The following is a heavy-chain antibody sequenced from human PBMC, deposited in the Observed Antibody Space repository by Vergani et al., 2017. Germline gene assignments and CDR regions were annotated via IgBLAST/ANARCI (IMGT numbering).Heavy chain of an antibody. V-gene: IGHV3-21*01. Sequence: EVQLVESGGGLVKPGGSLRLSCAASGFTFSSYTITWVRQAPGKGLEWVSSISPSTNYIYYADSVKGRFTISRDNARNSLYLQMNSLRAEDTAVYYCATAGAAYCRGASCYDFFEYWGQGTLVTVAS. J-gene: IGHJ4*02. CDR2: ISPSTNYI. CDR1: GFTFSSYT. D-gene: IGHD2-15*01. CDR3: ATAGAAYCRGASCYDFFEY.